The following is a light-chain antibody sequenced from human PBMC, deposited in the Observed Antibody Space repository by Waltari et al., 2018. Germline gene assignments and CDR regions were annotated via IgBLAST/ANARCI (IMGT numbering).Light chain of an antibody. CDR3: LQYNSNPWT. Sequence: DIQMTQSPSSLSASAGDRVTITCRASQGISTYLNWYQQKPGKAPKRLIYAASSLESGVPSRFGGSGSGTDFTLTISSLQPEDFATYYCLQYNSNPWTFGQGTKVEIK. J-gene: IGKJ1*01. V-gene: IGKV1-17*01. CDR2: AAS. CDR1: QGISTY.